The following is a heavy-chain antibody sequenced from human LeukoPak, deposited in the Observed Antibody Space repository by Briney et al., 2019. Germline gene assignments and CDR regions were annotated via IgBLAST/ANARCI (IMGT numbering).Heavy chain of an antibody. J-gene: IGHJ4*02. Sequence: PGGSLRLSCAASGFTFSSYAMSWVRQAPGKGREWVSAISGSGGSTYYADYVKGRFTSSRDNSKNTLYLQMNSLRAEDTAVYYCAKEFWSGYSTYFDYWGQGALVTVSS. CDR3: AKEFWSGYSTYFDY. CDR2: ISGSGGST. CDR1: GFTFSSYA. D-gene: IGHD3-3*01. V-gene: IGHV3-23*01.